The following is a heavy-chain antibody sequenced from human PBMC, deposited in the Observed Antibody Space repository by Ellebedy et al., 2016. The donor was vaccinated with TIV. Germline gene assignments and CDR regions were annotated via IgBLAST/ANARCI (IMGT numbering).Heavy chain of an antibody. CDR3: ARGGTVAGTEWFDP. J-gene: IGHJ5*02. D-gene: IGHD6-19*01. CDR1: GGSISSYY. Sequence: SETLSLXXTVSGGSISSYYWSWIRQPPGKGLEWIGYIYYSGSINYNPSLKSRVTISVDTSKNQFSLKLSSVTAADTAVYYCARGGTVAGTEWFDPWGQGTLVTVSS. CDR2: IYYSGSI. V-gene: IGHV4-59*01.